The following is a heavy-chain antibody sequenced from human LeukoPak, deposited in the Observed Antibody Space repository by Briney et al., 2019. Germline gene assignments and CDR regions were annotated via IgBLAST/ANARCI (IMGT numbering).Heavy chain of an antibody. J-gene: IGHJ3*01. D-gene: IGHD3-16*01. V-gene: IGHV3-7*01. CDR2: IKPDGREK. CDR3: ARGGGVIRFGYSFDW. CDR1: GFTFRSSW. Sequence: GGSLRLSCTASGFTFRSSWMTWVRQAPGKGLEWVAHIKPDGREKYYVDSVKGRFTISRDNAKNSLYMQMNSLRAEDTAVYYCARGGGVIRFGYSFDWWGQGTMVTVSS.